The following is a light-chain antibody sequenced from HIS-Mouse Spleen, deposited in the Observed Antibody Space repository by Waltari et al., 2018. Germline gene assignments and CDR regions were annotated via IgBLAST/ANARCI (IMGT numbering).Light chain of an antibody. CDR2: EGS. J-gene: IGLJ2*01. CDR1: SSDVGRYNL. CDR3: CSYAGSSTLV. Sequence: QSALTQPASVSGSPAQSITISCPGTSSDVGRYNLVSWYQQPPGKAPKLMIYEGSKRPSGVSNRFSGSKSGNTASLTISGLQAEDEADYYCCSYAGSSTLVFGGGTKLTVL. V-gene: IGLV2-23*01.